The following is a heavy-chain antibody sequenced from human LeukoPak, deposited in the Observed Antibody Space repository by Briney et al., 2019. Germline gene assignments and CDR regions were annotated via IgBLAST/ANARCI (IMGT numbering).Heavy chain of an antibody. J-gene: IGHJ4*02. D-gene: IGHD4-23*01. CDR1: GGSISSNDYY. Sequence: SETLSLTCTVSGGSISSNDYYWGWIRQPPGKGLEWIGNIYHNGNTNFNPALKRRVTISVDTSKNQFSLKLSSVTAADTAVYYCATYGGNRRVYFASWGQGTLVTVSS. CDR3: ATYGGNRRVYFAS. CDR2: IYHNGNT. V-gene: IGHV4-39*07.